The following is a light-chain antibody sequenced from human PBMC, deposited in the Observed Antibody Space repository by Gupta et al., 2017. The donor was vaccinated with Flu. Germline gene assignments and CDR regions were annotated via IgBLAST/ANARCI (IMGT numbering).Light chain of an antibody. J-gene: IGLJ2*01. Sequence: HSALTQPRAGSGSPVQSVTIPCTGTSSDVGEYNYVSWYQQHPGKAPKLIIYDVSQRPSGVPDRFSGSKSGNTASLTISGLQAEDEADYYCCSYAGSYTLVFGGGTELTVL. CDR1: SSDVGEYNY. CDR3: CSYAGSYTLV. V-gene: IGLV2-11*01. CDR2: DVS.